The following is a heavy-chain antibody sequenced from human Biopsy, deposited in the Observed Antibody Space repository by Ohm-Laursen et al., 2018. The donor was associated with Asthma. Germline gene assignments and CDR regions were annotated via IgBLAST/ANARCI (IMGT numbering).Heavy chain of an antibody. CDR2: IYYSGRT. J-gene: IGHJ2*01. D-gene: IGHD6-6*01. CDR3: ARAVSSSSYWYFHL. Sequence: SDTLSLTWIVSGDAMSTSGSYWGWIRQSPGKGLEWIGSIYYSGRTYYNPSLESRVTISADTSKNHFSLKVTSVTAADTAVYYCARAVSSSSYWYFHLWGRGDLVTVSS. CDR1: GDAMSTSGSY. V-gene: IGHV4-39*02.